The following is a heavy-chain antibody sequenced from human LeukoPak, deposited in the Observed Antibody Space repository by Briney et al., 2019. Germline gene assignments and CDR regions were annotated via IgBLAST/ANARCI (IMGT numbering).Heavy chain of an antibody. V-gene: IGHV3-23*01. CDR2: LSGSGAGT. CDR1: GFTFSDYA. Sequence: PGGSLRLSCAASGFTFSDYALGWVRQAPGRGLEWVATLSGSGAGTYYSDSVQGRFTISRDNAKNSLYLQMNSLRADDTGVYYCAGADSGSWDFGRGAQGTLVIVSS. J-gene: IGHJ4*02. CDR3: AGADSGSWDFGR. D-gene: IGHD6-13*01.